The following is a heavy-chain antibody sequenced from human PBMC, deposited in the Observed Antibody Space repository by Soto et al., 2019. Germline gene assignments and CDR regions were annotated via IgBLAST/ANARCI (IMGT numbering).Heavy chain of an antibody. D-gene: IGHD6-6*01. J-gene: IGHJ4*01. CDR3: TRDRPWPQHYFDY. Sequence: EVRLVESGGGLIQPGGSLRLSCAASGFTFSSDWLHWVRQPPGKGLEWISRINTDGTGTSYADSVKGRFTISRDNARNTLYLQMNNLRAEDTAIYYCTRDRPWPQHYFDYWGHGNMVTVSS. CDR1: GFTFSSDW. V-gene: IGHV3-74*01. CDR2: INTDGTGT.